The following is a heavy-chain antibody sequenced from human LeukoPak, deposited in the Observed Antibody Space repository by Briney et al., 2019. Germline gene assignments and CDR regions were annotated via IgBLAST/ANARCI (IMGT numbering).Heavy chain of an antibody. CDR1: GYTFTSYD. J-gene: IGHJ4*02. CDR2: MNPNSGNT. CDR3: ARKYCSSTSCYYLDY. V-gene: IGHV1-8*03. D-gene: IGHD2-2*01. Sequence: ASVKVSCKASGYTFTSYDINWVRRATGQGLEWMGWMNPNSGNTGYAQKFQGRVTITRNTSISTAYMELSSLRSEDTAVYYCARKYCSSTSCYYLDYWGQGTLVTVSS.